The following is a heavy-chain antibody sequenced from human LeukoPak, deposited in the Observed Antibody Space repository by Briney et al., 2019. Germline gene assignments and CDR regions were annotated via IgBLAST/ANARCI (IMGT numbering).Heavy chain of an antibody. CDR3: ARTPAGYCSGGSCYPTDYYFDY. CDR2: INSDGSST. J-gene: IGHJ4*02. CDR1: GFTFSSYW. Sequence: GGSLRLSCAASGFTFSSYWMHWVRQAPGKGPVWVSRINSDGSSTSYADSVKGRFSISRDNAKNTLYLQMSSLRAEDTAVYYCARTPAGYCSGGSCYPTDYYFDYWGQGTLVTVSS. V-gene: IGHV3-74*01. D-gene: IGHD2-15*01.